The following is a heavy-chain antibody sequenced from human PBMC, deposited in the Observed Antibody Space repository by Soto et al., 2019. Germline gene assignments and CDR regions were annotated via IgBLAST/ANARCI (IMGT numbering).Heavy chain of an antibody. CDR1: GGSISSSSYY. D-gene: IGHD6-6*01. J-gene: IGHJ5*02. CDR3: ARHEFAGYSSSFRFSPRNWFDP. V-gene: IGHV4-39*01. Sequence: PSETLSLTCTVSGGSISSSSYYWGWIRQPPGEGLEWIGSIYYSGSTYYNPSLKSRVTISVDTSKNQFSLKLSSVTAADTAVYYCARHEFAGYSSSFRFSPRNWFDPWGQGTLVTVSS. CDR2: IYYSGST.